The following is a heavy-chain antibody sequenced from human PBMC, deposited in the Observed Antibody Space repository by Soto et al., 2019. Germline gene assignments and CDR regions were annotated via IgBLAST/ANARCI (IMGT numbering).Heavy chain of an antibody. CDR1: GGSFSGYY. D-gene: IGHD3-9*01. J-gene: IGHJ4*02. CDR3: AGVPGDILTGYFDY. Sequence: NPSETLSLTCAVYGGSFSGYYWSWIRQPPGKRLEWIGEIKHNVSTNYNPSLKSRVTISVDTAKNQFSLKLSSVTAADTAVYYCAGVPGDILTGYFDYWGQGTLVTVSS. CDR2: IKHNVST. V-gene: IGHV4-34*01.